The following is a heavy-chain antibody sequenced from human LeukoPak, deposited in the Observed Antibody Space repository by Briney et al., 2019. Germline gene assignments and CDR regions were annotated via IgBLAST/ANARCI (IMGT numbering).Heavy chain of an antibody. D-gene: IGHD2-15*01. V-gene: IGHV3-64*01. Sequence: GGSLRLSCAASGFTFSSYYMHWVRQAPGKGLDYVSAITTNGGTTYYATSVKGRFIISRDNSKNTLYLQMGSQRVEDMGVYYCARLSPIVVAPGALDIWGQGTMVTVSS. CDR2: ITTNGGTT. J-gene: IGHJ3*02. CDR3: ARLSPIVVAPGALDI. CDR1: GFTFSSYY.